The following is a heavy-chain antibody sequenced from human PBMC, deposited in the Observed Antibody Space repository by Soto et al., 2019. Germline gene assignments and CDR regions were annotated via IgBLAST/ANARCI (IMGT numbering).Heavy chain of an antibody. CDR2: ISYDGSNK. D-gene: IGHD3-10*01. CDR3: AKSGSGTYYFDY. V-gene: IGHV3-30*18. Sequence: GGSLRLSCAASGFTFSSYGMHWVRQAPGKGLEWVAVISYDGSNKYYADSVKGRFTTSRDNSKNTLYLQMNSLRAEDTAVYYCAKSGSGTYYFDYWGQGTLVTVSS. J-gene: IGHJ4*02. CDR1: GFTFSSYG.